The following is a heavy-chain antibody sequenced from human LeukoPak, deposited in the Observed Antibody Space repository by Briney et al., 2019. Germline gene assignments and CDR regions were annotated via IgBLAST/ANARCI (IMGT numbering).Heavy chain of an antibody. V-gene: IGHV1-18*01. CDR3: ARGEGFLDY. J-gene: IGHJ4*02. Sequence: ASLKVSCKASGYTFTNYAISWVRQAPGQGLEWMGWITAYNGNTNYALKLQGRVTMTTDTSTNTAYMELRSLRSDDTAVYFCARGEGFLDYWGQGTLVTVSS. CDR1: GYTFTNYA. CDR2: ITAYNGNT.